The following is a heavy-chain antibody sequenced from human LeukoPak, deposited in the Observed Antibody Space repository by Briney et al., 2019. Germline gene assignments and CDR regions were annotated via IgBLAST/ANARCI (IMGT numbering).Heavy chain of an antibody. Sequence: GRSLTLSCTASGFTFSPYTMHWVRQAPGKGLEWVAVISSDGSIKYYADSVKGRFTISRDNSDNTLYLQMSSLRAEDTAVYYCARSRDCRSTSCYRLFDYWGQGTLVTVSS. CDR3: ARSRDCRSTSCYRLFDY. CDR2: ISSDGSIK. J-gene: IGHJ4*02. D-gene: IGHD2-2*01. CDR1: GFTFSPYT. V-gene: IGHV3-30*15.